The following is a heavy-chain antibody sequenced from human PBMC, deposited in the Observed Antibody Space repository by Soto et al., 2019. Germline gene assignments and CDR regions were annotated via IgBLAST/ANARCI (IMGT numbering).Heavy chain of an antibody. D-gene: IGHD3-22*01. Sequence: SETLSLTCAVSGGSISSGGYSWSWIRQPPGKGLEWIGYIYHSGSTYYNPSLKSRVTISVDRSKNQFSLKLSSVTAADTAVYYCARHSSGYLDYWGQGTLVTVSS. J-gene: IGHJ4*02. CDR1: GGSISSGGYS. CDR2: IYHSGST. CDR3: ARHSSGYLDY. V-gene: IGHV4-30-2*01.